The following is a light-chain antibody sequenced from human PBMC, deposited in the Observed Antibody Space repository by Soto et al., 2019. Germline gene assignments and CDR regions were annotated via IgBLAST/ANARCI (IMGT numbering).Light chain of an antibody. CDR1: RSSIRTNT. V-gene: IGLV1-44*01. CDR3: AAWDDSLDGRVV. Sequence: QSVLTQPPSASGTPGQSVSISCSGSRSSIRTNTVHWYQQLPGTAPKLLIYSNNVRPSGVPDRFSGSISGTSASLAISGLQSEDEADYYCAAWDDSLDGRVVFGGGTQLTVL. CDR2: SNN. J-gene: IGLJ2*01.